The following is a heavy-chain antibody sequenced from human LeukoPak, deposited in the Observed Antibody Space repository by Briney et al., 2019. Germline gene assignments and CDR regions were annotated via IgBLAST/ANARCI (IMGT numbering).Heavy chain of an antibody. J-gene: IGHJ4*02. Sequence: GGSLRLSCAASGFTFDDYAMHWVRQAPGKGLEWVSGISWNSGSIGYAESMKGRFTISRDNAKNSLYLQMNSLRPEDTALYHCAKGEMATISTLFDYWGQGTLVTVSS. CDR2: ISWNSGSI. V-gene: IGHV3-9*01. CDR1: GFTFDDYA. CDR3: AKGEMATISTLFDY. D-gene: IGHD5-24*01.